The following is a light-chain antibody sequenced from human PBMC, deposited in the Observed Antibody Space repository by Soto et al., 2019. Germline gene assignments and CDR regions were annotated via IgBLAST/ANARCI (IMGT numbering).Light chain of an antibody. V-gene: IGKV3-15*01. Sequence: EIVMTQSPATLSVSPGDRATLSCRASQGIGGTLAWYQQKPGHSPRLLIYDTVTRATGVPARFSGSVSGTEFTLTISSLQSEDVAIYYCQHYNNSPLTFGGGTRVESK. CDR2: DTV. CDR3: QHYNNSPLT. CDR1: QGIGGT. J-gene: IGKJ4*01.